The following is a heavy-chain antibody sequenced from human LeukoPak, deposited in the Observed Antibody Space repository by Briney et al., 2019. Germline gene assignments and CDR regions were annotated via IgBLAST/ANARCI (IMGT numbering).Heavy chain of an antibody. CDR2: IYPGDSDT. CDR1: GYSFTNYW. Sequence: GESLKISCKVSGYSFTNYWIGWVRQMPGKGLEWMGIIYPGDSDTRYSPSFQGQVTISADKSISTAYLQWSSPKASDTAMYYCARHLGYNYGNFDYWGQGTLVTVSS. J-gene: IGHJ4*02. V-gene: IGHV5-51*01. D-gene: IGHD5-18*01. CDR3: ARHLGYNYGNFDY.